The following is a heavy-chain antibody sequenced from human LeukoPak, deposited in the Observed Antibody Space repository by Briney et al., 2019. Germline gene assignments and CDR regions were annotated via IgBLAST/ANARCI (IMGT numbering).Heavy chain of an antibody. CDR2: IIPVLGRP. J-gene: IGHJ4*02. Sequence: PVKVSSKASGGTLIIYAISWVRQAPGQGPEWMGRIIPVLGRPNYAQKFQGRVTITADRSTGTAYMELSSLRSEDTAVYYCATDAFSSSFADWGQGTLVTVSS. V-gene: IGHV1-69*04. D-gene: IGHD6-6*01. CDR3: ATDAFSSSFAD. CDR1: GGTLIIYA.